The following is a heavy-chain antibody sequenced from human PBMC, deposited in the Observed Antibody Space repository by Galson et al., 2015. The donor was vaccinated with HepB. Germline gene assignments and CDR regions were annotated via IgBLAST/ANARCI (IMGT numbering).Heavy chain of an antibody. CDR3: ARDAQLLAIDAFDL. CDR1: GYTFTTFA. D-gene: IGHD3-10*01. V-gene: IGHV1-3*01. Sequence: SVKVSCKASGYTFTTFALHWVRQAPGQRLEWMGWMNAGTGNTKNSQKFQGRVTITRATSASTAYLELSSLTSEDTAVYYCARDAQLLAIDAFDLWGQGTMVTVAS. J-gene: IGHJ3*01. CDR2: MNAGTGNT.